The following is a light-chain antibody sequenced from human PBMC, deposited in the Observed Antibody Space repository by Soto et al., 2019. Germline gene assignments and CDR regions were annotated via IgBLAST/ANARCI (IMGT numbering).Light chain of an antibody. Sequence: EIVLTQSPGTLSLSPGERATLSCRASQSVSSSYLAWYQHKPGQAPRLLISGTSSRATGIPDRFSGSGAGTDFTLTISRLEPEDFEVYYCQQYGNTPWTFGQGTKVDIK. CDR1: QSVSSSY. J-gene: IGKJ1*01. V-gene: IGKV3-20*01. CDR3: QQYGNTPWT. CDR2: GTS.